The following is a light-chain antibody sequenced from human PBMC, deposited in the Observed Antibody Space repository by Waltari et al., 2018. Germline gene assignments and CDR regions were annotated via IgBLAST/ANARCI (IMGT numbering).Light chain of an antibody. Sequence: DIQTTQSPSSLSASVGDRVTITCRASQAIDNYLNWYQQKPGKAPKVLIQSASTLQTGFPSRFSGRRSGTDFTLTISSLQPEDFATYYCQQSKTIPFTFGQGTKLEIK. CDR3: QQSKTIPFT. J-gene: IGKJ2*01. CDR2: SAS. CDR1: QAIDNY. V-gene: IGKV1-39*01.